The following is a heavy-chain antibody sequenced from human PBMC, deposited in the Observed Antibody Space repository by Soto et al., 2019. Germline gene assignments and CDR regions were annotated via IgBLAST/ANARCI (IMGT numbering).Heavy chain of an antibody. Sequence: ASVKVSCKASGYTFTGYYMHWVRQAPGQGLEWMGWINPNSGGTNYAQKFQGWVTMTRDTSISTAYMELSRLRSDDTAVYYCAREKAEVVVVAAEYYYYYGMDVWGQGTTVTVS. V-gene: IGHV1-2*04. CDR3: AREKAEVVVVAAEYYYYYGMDV. CDR1: GYTFTGYY. CDR2: INPNSGGT. D-gene: IGHD2-15*01. J-gene: IGHJ6*02.